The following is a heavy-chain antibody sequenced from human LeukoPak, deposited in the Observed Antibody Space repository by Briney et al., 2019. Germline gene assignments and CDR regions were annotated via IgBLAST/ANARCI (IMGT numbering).Heavy chain of an antibody. J-gene: IGHJ4*02. Sequence: SETLSLTCAVYGGSLSGYYWSWIRQPPGKGLEWIGEINHSGSTNYNPSLKSRVTISVDTSKNQFSLKLSSVTAADTAVYYCARGRLRGFAHWGQGTLVTVSS. V-gene: IGHV4-34*01. CDR1: GGSLSGYY. CDR3: ARGRLRGFAH. D-gene: IGHD2-21*02. CDR2: INHSGST.